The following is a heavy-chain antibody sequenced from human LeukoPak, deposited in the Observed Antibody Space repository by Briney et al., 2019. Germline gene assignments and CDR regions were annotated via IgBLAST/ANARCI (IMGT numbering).Heavy chain of an antibody. V-gene: IGHV4-59*01. J-gene: IGHJ3*02. Sequence: SETLSLTCTVSGGSISSFYWSWIRQSPGKELEWIGYIYYSGSTNYNPSLKSRVTISLDTSKNQFSLRLSSVTAADTAVYYCARSEYSYGADAFDIWGQGTMVTVSS. D-gene: IGHD5-18*01. CDR3: ARSEYSYGADAFDI. CDR2: IYYSGST. CDR1: GGSISSFY.